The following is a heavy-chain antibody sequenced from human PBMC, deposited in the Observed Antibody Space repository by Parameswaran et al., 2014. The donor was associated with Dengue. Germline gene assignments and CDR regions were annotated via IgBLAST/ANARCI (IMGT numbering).Heavy chain of an antibody. J-gene: IGHJ6*02. D-gene: IGHD6-6*01. CDR2: IKQDGSEK. V-gene: IGHV3-7*01. Sequence: VRQMPGKGLEWVANIKQDGSEKYYVDSVKGRFTISRDNAKNSLYLQMNSLRAEDAAVYYCARETLSYSSSSKSYYYYFGMDVWGQGTTVTVSS. CDR3: ARETLSYSSSSKSYYYYFGMDV.